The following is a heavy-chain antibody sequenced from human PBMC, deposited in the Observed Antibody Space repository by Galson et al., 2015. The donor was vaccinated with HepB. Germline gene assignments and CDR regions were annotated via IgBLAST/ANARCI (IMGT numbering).Heavy chain of an antibody. CDR3: ARDSNGLRSYYYGMDV. Sequence: SVKVSCKASGYTFTSYGISWVRQAPGQGLEWMGWISSYSGNTNYAQKFQGRVTMTTDTSTSTAYMELWSLRSDDTAVYFCARDSNGLRSYYYGMDVWGQGTTVIVSS. J-gene: IGHJ6*02. CDR2: ISSYSGNT. D-gene: IGHD6-19*01. V-gene: IGHV1-18*01. CDR1: GYTFTSYG.